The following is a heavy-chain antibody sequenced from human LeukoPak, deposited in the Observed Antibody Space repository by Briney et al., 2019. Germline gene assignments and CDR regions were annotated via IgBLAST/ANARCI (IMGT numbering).Heavy chain of an antibody. J-gene: IGHJ4*02. CDR3: ERGLVPGFLDY. D-gene: IGHD4-11*01. Sequence: GGSLRLSCAASGFTFSSSWMYWVRQAPGKGLVWVSRINSDESITTYADSVKGRFTISRDNAKNTLYLQMNSLRAEDTAVYYCERGLVPGFLDYWGQGTPVTVSS. V-gene: IGHV3-74*01. CDR2: INSDESIT. CDR1: GFTFSSSW.